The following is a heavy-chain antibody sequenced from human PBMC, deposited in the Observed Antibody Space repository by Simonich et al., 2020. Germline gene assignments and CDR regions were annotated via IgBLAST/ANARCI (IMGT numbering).Heavy chain of an antibody. CDR3: ARDRGSSAFDI. Sequence: EVQLVESGGGLVQPGGSLRLSCAASGFTFSRYEMNWVRQAPGKGLCCVSYNSRIGSTIYSTDSLKGRFTISRDNAKNSMYLQMNSLRAEDTAVYYCARDRGSSAFDIWGQGTMVTVSS. J-gene: IGHJ3*02. CDR2: NSRIGSTI. CDR1: GFTFSRYE. D-gene: IGHD6-6*01. V-gene: IGHV3-48*03.